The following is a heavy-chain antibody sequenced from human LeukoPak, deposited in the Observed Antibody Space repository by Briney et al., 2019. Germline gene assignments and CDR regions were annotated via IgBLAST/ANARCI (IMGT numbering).Heavy chain of an antibody. CDR1: GFTFSTYA. CDR2: ISSSADST. D-gene: IGHD3-10*01. Sequence: PGGSLRLSCAASGFTFSTYAMSWVRQAPGRGLEWVSVISSSADSTYYADSVKGRFTISRDNSKNTLYLQMNSLRAEDTAIYYCAKGAYGSGSYYLYFFDSWGLGTLVTVSS. J-gene: IGHJ4*02. V-gene: IGHV3-23*01. CDR3: AKGAYGSGSYYLYFFDS.